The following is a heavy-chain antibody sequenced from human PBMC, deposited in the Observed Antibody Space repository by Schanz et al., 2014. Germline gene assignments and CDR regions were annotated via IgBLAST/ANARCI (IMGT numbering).Heavy chain of an antibody. V-gene: IGHV3-23*04. CDR2: ISASGSAT. J-gene: IGHJ4*02. CDR1: GFTFSNYG. D-gene: IGHD3-22*01. Sequence: EVQLVESGGGLVQPGGSLRLSCAASGFTFSNYGMSWVRQAPGKGLEWVSTISASGSATYYADSVKGRFTIARDNSKNTLFLQMDSLRVEDTAVYYCAKDGRLPYYGTGSDFDYWGQGTLVDVSS. CDR3: AKDGRLPYYGTGSDFDY.